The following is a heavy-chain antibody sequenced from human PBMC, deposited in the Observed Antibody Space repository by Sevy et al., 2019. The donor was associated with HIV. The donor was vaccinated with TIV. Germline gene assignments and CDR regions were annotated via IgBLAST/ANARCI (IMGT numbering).Heavy chain of an antibody. CDR1: GFTFSVYW. V-gene: IGHV3-7*01. CDR3: VRKGVGGYSYSLDQ. CDR2: MKEDGSDK. D-gene: IGHD5-18*01. J-gene: IGHJ4*02. Sequence: GGSLILSCAASGFTFSVYWMTWVRQAPGKGLEWVATMKEDGSDKDYVDSVKGRFTISRDNAKNSLYLQMNSLRAEDTAVYYCVRKGVGGYSYSLDQWGLGTLVTVSS.